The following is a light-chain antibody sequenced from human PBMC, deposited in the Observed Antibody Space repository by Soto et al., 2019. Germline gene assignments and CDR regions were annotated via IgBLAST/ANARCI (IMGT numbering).Light chain of an antibody. CDR2: DAS. Sequence: DIQMTQSPSTLSASVGDRVTIACRASQSISNWLAWYQQKPGKAPKVLIYDASSVESGVPSRFSGSGSGTEFTLTISSLQPDDFATYYCQHYNSYSNTFGQGTKLEI. CDR1: QSISNW. CDR3: QHYNSYSNT. J-gene: IGKJ2*01. V-gene: IGKV1-5*01.